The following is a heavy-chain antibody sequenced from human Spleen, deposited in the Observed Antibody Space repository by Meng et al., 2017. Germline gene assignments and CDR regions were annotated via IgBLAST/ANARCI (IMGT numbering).Heavy chain of an antibody. Sequence: GESLKISCAASGFTFSSYAMTWVRQAPEKGLEWVSAISGSGDNTYYAESVKGRFTISRDNSKNTLYLQMNSLRAEDTAIYYCEKYYYGSGGFYAYDVWGQGTMVTVSS. D-gene: IGHD3-10*01. CDR1: GFTFSSYA. J-gene: IGHJ3*01. CDR3: EKYYYGSGGFYAYDV. CDR2: ISGSGDNT. V-gene: IGHV3-23*01.